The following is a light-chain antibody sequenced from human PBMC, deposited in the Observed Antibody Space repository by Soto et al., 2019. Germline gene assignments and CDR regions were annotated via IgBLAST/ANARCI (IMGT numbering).Light chain of an antibody. CDR1: SSDVGGYNY. Sequence: QSALTQPRSVSGSRGQSVAISCTGTSSDVGGYNYVSWYQQHPGKAPKLMIFDVSRRPSGVPDRFSGSKSGNTASLTISGLQAEDEADYYCCSYAGTYTYVFGTGIKVTVL. V-gene: IGLV2-11*01. CDR3: CSYAGTYTYV. CDR2: DVS. J-gene: IGLJ1*01.